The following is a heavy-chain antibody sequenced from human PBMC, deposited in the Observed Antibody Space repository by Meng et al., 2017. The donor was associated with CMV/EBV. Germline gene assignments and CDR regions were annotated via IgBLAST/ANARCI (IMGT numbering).Heavy chain of an antibody. CDR2: INHSGST. D-gene: IGHD6-13*01. V-gene: IGHV4-34*01. Sequence: QGQPQQWGAGLLKPSGTLSLTCAVYGGSVSGYYWSWIRQPPGKGLEWIGEINHSGSTNYNPSLKSRVTISVDTSKNQFSLKLSSVTAADTAVYYCARGGIAAAGPFDYWGQGILVTVSS. J-gene: IGHJ4*02. CDR3: ARGGIAAAGPFDY. CDR1: GGSVSGYY.